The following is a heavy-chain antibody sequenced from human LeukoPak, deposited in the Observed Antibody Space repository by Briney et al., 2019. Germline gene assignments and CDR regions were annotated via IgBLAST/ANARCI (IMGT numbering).Heavy chain of an antibody. J-gene: IGHJ6*03. D-gene: IGHD2-15*01. Sequence: EASVKVSCKASGGTFSSYAISWVRQAPGQGLEWMGGIIPILGTTKYAQNFQGRVTTTADESTSTAYMELSSLGSEDTAVYYCARTPRTYYYYMDVWGKGTTVTISS. CDR1: GGTFSSYA. V-gene: IGHV1-69*13. CDR3: ARTPRTYYYYMDV. CDR2: IIPILGTT.